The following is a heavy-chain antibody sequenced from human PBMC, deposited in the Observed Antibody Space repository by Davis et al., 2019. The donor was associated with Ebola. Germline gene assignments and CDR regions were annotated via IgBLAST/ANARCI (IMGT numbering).Heavy chain of an antibody. D-gene: IGHD3-22*01. J-gene: IGHJ6*03. V-gene: IGHV3-73*01. Sequence: PGGSLRLSCAASGFTFSGSAMHWVRQASGKGLEWVGRIRSKANSYATAYAASVKGRFTISRDNSKNTLYLQMNSLRAEDTAVYYCARVKPPGYYDSSGYYYYMDVWGKGTTVTVSS. CDR2: IRSKANSYAT. CDR1: GFTFSGSA. CDR3: ARVKPPGYYDSSGYYYYMDV.